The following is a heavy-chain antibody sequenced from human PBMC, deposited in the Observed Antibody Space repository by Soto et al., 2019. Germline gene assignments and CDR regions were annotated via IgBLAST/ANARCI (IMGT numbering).Heavy chain of an antibody. V-gene: IGHV5-51*01. CDR3: ARSRITGSTWTFDY. CDR2: IYPGDSDT. Sequence: PGESLKISCRASGYSFSNYWIGWVRQMPGKGLEWMGIIYPGDSDTRYSPSFQGQVTISTDKSISSAYLQWSSLRASDSAMYYCARSRITGSTWTFDYWGQGTLVTVS. D-gene: IGHD1-20*01. CDR1: GYSFSNYW. J-gene: IGHJ4*02.